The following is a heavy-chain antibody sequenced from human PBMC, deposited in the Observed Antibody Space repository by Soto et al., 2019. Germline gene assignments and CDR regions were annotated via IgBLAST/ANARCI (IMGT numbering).Heavy chain of an antibody. J-gene: IGHJ5*01. V-gene: IGHV1-8*01. CDR1: GYTFIDYD. CDR3: ARGRFYSETSTWFGF. Sequence: ASVKVSCKASGYTFIDYDINWVRQAPGQGLEWMGWVSPNSGNTVYAQRFQDRVTMTRDTSISTACMELSSLRFEDTAMYYCARGRFYSETSTWFGFWGQGTPVTVSS. D-gene: IGHD2-2*01. CDR2: VSPNSGNT.